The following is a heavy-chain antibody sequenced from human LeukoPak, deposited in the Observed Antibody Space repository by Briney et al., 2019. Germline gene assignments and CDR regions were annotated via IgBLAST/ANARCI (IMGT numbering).Heavy chain of an antibody. V-gene: IGHV3-9*03. CDR1: GFTFDDYA. CDR3: ARAQQPRNYYFDY. J-gene: IGHJ4*02. CDR2: ISWNSGSI. Sequence: GGSLRLSCAASGFTFDDYAMHWVRQAPGKGLEWVSGISWNSGSIGYAASVKGRFTISRDNAKNSLYLQMNSLRAEDMALYYCARAQQPRNYYFDYWGQGTLVTVSS. D-gene: IGHD6-13*01.